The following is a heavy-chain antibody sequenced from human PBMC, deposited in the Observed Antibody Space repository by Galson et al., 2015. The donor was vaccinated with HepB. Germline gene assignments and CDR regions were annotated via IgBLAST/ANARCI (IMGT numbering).Heavy chain of an antibody. CDR1: GFTFSSYA. CDR2: ISGSGGST. J-gene: IGHJ4*02. CDR3: AKSSGYDFWSGYFNY. D-gene: IGHD3-3*01. Sequence: SLRLSCAASGFTFSSYAMSWVRPAPGKGLEWVSAISGSGGSTYYADSVKGRFTISRDNSKNTLYLQMNSLRAEDTAVYYCAKSSGYDFWSGYFNYWGQGTLVTVSS. V-gene: IGHV3-23*01.